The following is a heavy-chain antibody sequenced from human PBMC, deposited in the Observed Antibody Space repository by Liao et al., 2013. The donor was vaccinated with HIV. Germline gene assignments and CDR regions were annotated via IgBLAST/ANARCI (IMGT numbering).Heavy chain of an antibody. CDR3: ARARHLRVGPDRKQPLEV. J-gene: IGHJ1*01. V-gene: IGHV4-34*02. D-gene: IGHD3-10*01. CDR1: GGSLIDYY. CDR2: ISLSVSP. Sequence: QVQLQQWGAGLLKPSDTLSLTCAVTGGSLIDYYWTWIRQAPGKGLEWIGEISLSVSPNYNPSLSRRLTMSMDTTKSVVSLNLTSVTAADTAVYYCARARHLRVGPDRKQPLEVWGLGTLVTVSS.